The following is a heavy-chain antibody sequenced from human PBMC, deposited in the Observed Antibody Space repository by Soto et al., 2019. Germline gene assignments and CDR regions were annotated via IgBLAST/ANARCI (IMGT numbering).Heavy chain of an antibody. Sequence: HVHLVESGGGVVQPGGSLRLSCVASGFTFGTYGIHWVRQAPGKGLQWVALVSYEGANTYYAASVKGRFTISRDNSKSTLYLQMDSLRPEDTGVYYCARVTPGNNLYYFSGLDVWGQGTSVTVSS. D-gene: IGHD1-1*01. J-gene: IGHJ6*02. CDR3: ARVTPGNNLYYFSGLDV. CDR2: VSYEGANT. V-gene: IGHV3-30-3*01. CDR1: GFTFGTYG.